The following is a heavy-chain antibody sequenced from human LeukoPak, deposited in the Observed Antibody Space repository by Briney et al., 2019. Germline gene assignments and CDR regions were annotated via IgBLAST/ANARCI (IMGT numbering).Heavy chain of an antibody. CDR3: ARDRRLDAFDI. Sequence: GGSLRLSCAASGFTFSSYWMSWVRQAPGKGLEWVANIKQDGSEKYYVDSVKGRFTISRDNAENSLYLQMNSLRAEDTAVYYCARDRRLDAFDIWGQGTMVTVSS. CDR1: GFTFSSYW. CDR2: IKQDGSEK. D-gene: IGHD3-16*01. V-gene: IGHV3-7*01. J-gene: IGHJ3*02.